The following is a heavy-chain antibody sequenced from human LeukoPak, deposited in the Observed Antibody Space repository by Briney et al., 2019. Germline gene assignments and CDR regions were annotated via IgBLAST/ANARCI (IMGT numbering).Heavy chain of an antibody. D-gene: IGHD5-12*01. CDR3: AGGSGRLIDY. V-gene: IGHV3-7*04. CDR1: AITFSSQY. CDR2: IKQDGSEQ. Sequence: GGSLRLSCAASAITFSSQYMSWVRQAPGKGLEWVANIKQDGSEQYYLDSVKGRFTISRDNAKNLLYLQMNSLRAEDTAIYYCAGGSGRLIDYWGQGTLVTVSS. J-gene: IGHJ4*02.